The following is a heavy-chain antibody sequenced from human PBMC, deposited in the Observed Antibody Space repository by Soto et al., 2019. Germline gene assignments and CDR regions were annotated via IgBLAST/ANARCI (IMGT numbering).Heavy chain of an antibody. D-gene: IGHD2-15*01. Sequence: SETLSLTCTVSGGSISSSSYYWGWIRQPPGKGLEWIGSIYYSGSTYYNPSLKSRVTISVDTSKNQFSLKLSSVTAADTAVYYCFGRDYYYYGMEVWGQGTTVTVFS. CDR3: FGRDYYYYGMEV. CDR2: IYYSGST. J-gene: IGHJ6*02. V-gene: IGHV4-39*01. CDR1: GGSISSSSYY.